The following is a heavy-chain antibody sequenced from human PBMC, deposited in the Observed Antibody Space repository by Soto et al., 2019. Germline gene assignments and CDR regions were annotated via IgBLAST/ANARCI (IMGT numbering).Heavy chain of an antibody. J-gene: IGHJ4*02. CDR3: ARGGQDFWSGPFDY. CDR1: DGSISTYF. Sequence: SETLSLTCTVSDGSISTYFCNWIRQPAGKGLEWIGRIDNSGNTNYNPSLKSRVTMSADTSRNQFSLKLNSVAAADTAVYYCARGGQDFWSGPFDYWGQGALVTVSS. V-gene: IGHV4-4*07. D-gene: IGHD3-3*01. CDR2: IDNSGNT.